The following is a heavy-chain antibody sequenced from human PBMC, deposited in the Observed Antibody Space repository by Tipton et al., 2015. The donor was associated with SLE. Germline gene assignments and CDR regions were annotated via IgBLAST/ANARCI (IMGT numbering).Heavy chain of an antibody. Sequence: TLSLTCTVSGGSIGSGSYYWSWIRQPAGKGLEWIGHIYTSGSTNYNPSLKSRVTISVDTSKNQFSLKLSSVTAADTAVYYCARGDSSSWYTVDIWGQGTMVTVSS. CDR3: ARGDSSSWYTVDI. V-gene: IGHV4-61*09. CDR1: GGSIGSGSYY. D-gene: IGHD6-13*01. J-gene: IGHJ3*02. CDR2: IYTSGST.